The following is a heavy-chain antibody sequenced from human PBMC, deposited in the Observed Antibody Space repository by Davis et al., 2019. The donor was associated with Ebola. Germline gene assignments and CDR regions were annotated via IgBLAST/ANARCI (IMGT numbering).Heavy chain of an antibody. J-gene: IGHJ5*02. CDR2: IWYDGSRE. CDR3: ARIVGADSDYYDTSATLGGHWFDP. D-gene: IGHD3-22*01. Sequence: GESLKISCAASGFSFKAYGMHWVRQAPGKGLEWLAVIWYDGSREFIADSMKGRFTISRDNSRNTLFLQVNSLRAEDTAVYYCARIVGADSDYYDTSATLGGHWFDPWGQGTLVTVSS. V-gene: IGHV3-33*01. CDR1: GFSFKAYG.